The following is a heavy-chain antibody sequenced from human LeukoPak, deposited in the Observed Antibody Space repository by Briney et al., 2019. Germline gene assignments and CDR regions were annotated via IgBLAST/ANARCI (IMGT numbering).Heavy chain of an antibody. CDR3: ARASSPIVYGSFDP. D-gene: IGHD2-8*01. CDR1: GYTFTGYY. CDR2: INPNSGDT. J-gene: IGHJ5*02. V-gene: IGHV1-2*06. Sequence: ASVKVSCKTSGYTFTGYYMHWVRQAPGQGLEWMGRINPNSGDTNYAQKFQGRVTMTRDTSISTAYMELSRLRSDDTAVYYCARASSPIVYGSFDPWGQGTLVTVSS.